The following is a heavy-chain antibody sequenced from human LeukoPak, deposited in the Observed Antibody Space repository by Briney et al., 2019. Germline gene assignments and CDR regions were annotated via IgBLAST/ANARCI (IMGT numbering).Heavy chain of an antibody. CDR3: ARAERFLEWFSDY. Sequence: QSGRSLRLSCAASGFTFSSYAMHWVRQAPGKGLEWVAVTSYDGSNKYYADSVKGRFTISRDNSKNTLYLQMNSLRAEDTAVYYCARAERFLEWFSDYWGQGTLVTVSS. V-gene: IGHV3-30*04. D-gene: IGHD3-3*01. CDR1: GFTFSSYA. J-gene: IGHJ4*02. CDR2: TSYDGSNK.